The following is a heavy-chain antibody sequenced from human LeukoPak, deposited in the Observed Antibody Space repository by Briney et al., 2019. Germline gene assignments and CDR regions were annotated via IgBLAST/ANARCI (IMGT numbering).Heavy chain of an antibody. CDR2: TSSSDAGT. D-gene: IGHD6-19*01. J-gene: IGHJ4*02. CDR3: AKDPIPYSSGWTLFDY. Sequence: PGGSLRLSCAASGFTLSTYAMSWVRQTPGKGLEWVAATSSSDAGTYHADSVRGRFTISRDNSKNTLYLQMNSLRAEDTAVYYCAKDPIPYSSGWTLFDYWGQGTLVTVSS. V-gene: IGHV3-23*01. CDR1: GFTLSTYA.